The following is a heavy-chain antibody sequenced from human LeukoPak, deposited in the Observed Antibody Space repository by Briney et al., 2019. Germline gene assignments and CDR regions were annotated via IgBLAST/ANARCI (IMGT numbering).Heavy chain of an antibody. J-gene: IGHJ3*02. CDR3: ARGYGGNAGAFDI. V-gene: IGHV3-33*01. CDR2: IWYDGSSE. D-gene: IGHD4-23*01. Sequence: PGGSLRLSCAASGFTFSSYGMHWVRQAPGKGLEWVAVIWYDGSSEYYADSVKGRFTISRDNSKNTLYLQMDSLRAEDTAVYYCARGYGGNAGAFDIWGQGTMVTVSS. CDR1: GFTFSSYG.